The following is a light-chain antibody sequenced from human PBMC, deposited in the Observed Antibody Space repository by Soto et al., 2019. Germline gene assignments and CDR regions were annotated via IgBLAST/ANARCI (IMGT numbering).Light chain of an antibody. CDR1: QSVTSNY. CDR3: QQYSRSPRT. J-gene: IGKJ1*01. Sequence: EIVLPQSPGTLSFSPGERATLSCRASQSVTSNYLAWYQQKPGQAPRLLIYGASNRATGIPDRFSGSGSETDFTLTISRLEPEDFAVYYCQQYSRSPRTFGQGTKVDIK. CDR2: GAS. V-gene: IGKV3-20*01.